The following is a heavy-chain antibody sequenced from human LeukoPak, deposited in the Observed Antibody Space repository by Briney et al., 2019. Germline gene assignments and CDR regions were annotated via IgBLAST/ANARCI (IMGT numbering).Heavy chain of an antibody. V-gene: IGHV1-2*02. CDR3: ARDRLGYCSSTSCYILDY. J-gene: IGHJ4*02. Sequence: ASVKVSCKASGYTFTGYYMNWVRQAPGQGLEWMGWINPNSGGTNYAQKFQGRVTMTRDTSISTAYMELSRLRSDDTAVYYCARDRLGYCSSTSCYILDYWGQGTLVTVSS. D-gene: IGHD2-2*02. CDR1: GYTFTGYY. CDR2: INPNSGGT.